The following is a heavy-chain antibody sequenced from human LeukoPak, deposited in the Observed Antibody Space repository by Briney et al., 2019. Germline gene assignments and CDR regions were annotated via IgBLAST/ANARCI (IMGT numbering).Heavy chain of an antibody. V-gene: IGHV4-34*01. J-gene: IGHJ4*02. Sequence: SETLSLTCAVYGGSFSGYYWSWIRQPPGKGLEWIGEINHSGSTNYNPSLKSRVTVSVDTSKNQFSLKLSSVTAADTAVYYCARVRLGYPDYWGQGTLVTVSS. CDR3: ARVRLGYPDY. CDR1: GGSFSGYY. CDR2: INHSGST. D-gene: IGHD5-18*01.